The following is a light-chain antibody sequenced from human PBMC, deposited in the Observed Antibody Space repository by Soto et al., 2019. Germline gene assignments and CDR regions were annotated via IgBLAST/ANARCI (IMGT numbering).Light chain of an antibody. Sequence: QSALTQPASVSGSPGQSITISCTGTSSDVGGYNYVSWYQHHPGKAPKLMIYEVNNRPSGISNRFSGSKSGNTASLTISGLQAEDEADYYCSSYAGSFTWVFGGGTKLTVL. J-gene: IGLJ3*02. V-gene: IGLV2-14*01. CDR3: SSYAGSFTWV. CDR1: SSDVGGYNY. CDR2: EVN.